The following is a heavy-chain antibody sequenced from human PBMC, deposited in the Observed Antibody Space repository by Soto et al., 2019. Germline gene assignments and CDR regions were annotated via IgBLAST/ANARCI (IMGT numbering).Heavy chain of an antibody. J-gene: IGHJ6*02. V-gene: IGHV1-69*13. CDR1: GGTFSSYA. CDR3: ARQKQPVQSGDYYYGMDV. D-gene: IGHD6-13*01. CDR2: IIPIFSTP. Sequence: SVKVSCKASGGTFSSYAISWVRQAPGQGLEWMGGIIPIFSTPNYAQKFQGGVTITADESTSTAYMELSSLRSEDTAVYYCARQKQPVQSGDYYYGMDVWGQGTTVTVSS.